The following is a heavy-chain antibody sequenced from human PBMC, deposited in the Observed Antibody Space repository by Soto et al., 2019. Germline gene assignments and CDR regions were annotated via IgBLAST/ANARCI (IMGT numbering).Heavy chain of an antibody. CDR3: SGVLIAFDSSTSRWFDP. D-gene: IGHD2-2*01. CDR2: INHSGST. Sequence: QVQLQQWGAGLLKPSETLSLTCAVYGGSFSGYYWSWIRQPPGKGLEWIGEINHSGSTNYNPSLKIRVTISVDTSKNQFSLKLSSVTAADTAVYYCSGVLIAFDSSTSRWFDPWGQGTLVTVSS. CDR1: GGSFSGYY. J-gene: IGHJ5*02. V-gene: IGHV4-34*01.